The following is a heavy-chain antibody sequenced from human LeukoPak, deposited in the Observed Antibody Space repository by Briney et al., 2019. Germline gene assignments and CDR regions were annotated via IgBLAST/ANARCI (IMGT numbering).Heavy chain of an antibody. D-gene: IGHD2-2*01. Sequence: GGSLRLSCAASGFTFSSYAMSWVRQAPGRGLEWVSAISGSGGSTYYADSVKGRFTISRDNSKNTLYLQMNSLRVEDTAVYYCAKAPPAATKYYYGMDVWGQGTTVTVSS. CDR3: AKAPPAATKYYYGMDV. CDR1: GFTFSSYA. V-gene: IGHV3-23*01. CDR2: ISGSGGST. J-gene: IGHJ6*02.